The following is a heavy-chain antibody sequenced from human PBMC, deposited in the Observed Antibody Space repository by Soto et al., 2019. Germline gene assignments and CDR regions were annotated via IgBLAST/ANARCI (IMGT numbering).Heavy chain of an antibody. CDR3: TSDNFDY. Sequence: EVQLVESGGGLVQPGGSLRLSCAASGFTFSNYYMSWVRQAPGKGLEWVANIKQDGSEKYYVDSVKGRFTISRDNAKNSLYPQMNSLRAEDTAVYYCTSDNFDYWGQGTLVTVSS. V-gene: IGHV3-7*01. CDR1: GFTFSNYY. CDR2: IKQDGSEK. J-gene: IGHJ4*02.